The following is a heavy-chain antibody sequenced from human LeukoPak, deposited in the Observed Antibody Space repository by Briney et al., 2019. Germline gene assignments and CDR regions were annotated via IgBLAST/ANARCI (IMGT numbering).Heavy chain of an antibody. Sequence: SETLSLTCTVSGGSISSSSYYWGWIRQPPGKGLEWIGSIYYSGSTYYNPSLKSRVTISVDTSKNQFSLKLSSVTAADTAVYYCAGHRGSDIVADDAFDIWGQGTMVTVSS. CDR1: GGSISSSSYY. V-gene: IGHV4-39*01. D-gene: IGHD2-15*01. CDR3: AGHRGSDIVADDAFDI. J-gene: IGHJ3*02. CDR2: IYYSGST.